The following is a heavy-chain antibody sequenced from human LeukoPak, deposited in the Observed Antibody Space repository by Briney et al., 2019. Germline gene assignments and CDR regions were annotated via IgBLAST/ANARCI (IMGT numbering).Heavy chain of an antibody. CDR3: ARAWATVVTSLDL. CDR1: GFTFSSYG. Sequence: GGSLRLSCAASGFTFSSYGMHWVRQAPGKGLEWVAVIWYGGSNKYYADSVKGRFTISRDNSKNTLYLQMNSLRAEDTAVYYCARAWATVVTSLDLWGRGTLVTVSS. J-gene: IGHJ2*01. V-gene: IGHV3-33*08. D-gene: IGHD4-23*01. CDR2: IWYGGSNK.